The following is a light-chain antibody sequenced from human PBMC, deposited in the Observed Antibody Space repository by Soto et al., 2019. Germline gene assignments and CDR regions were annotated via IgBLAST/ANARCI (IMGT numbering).Light chain of an antibody. CDR1: SSDVGGYDY. CDR3: SSYAGSNIHYV. V-gene: IGLV2-8*01. J-gene: IGLJ1*01. CDR2: EVT. Sequence: QSALTQPPSASGSPGQSVTISCTGTSSDVGGYDYVSWYQQHPDKAPKLMIFEVTKRPSGVPDRFSGSKSGNTASLTVSGLQAEDEADYYCSSYAGSNIHYVFGTGTK.